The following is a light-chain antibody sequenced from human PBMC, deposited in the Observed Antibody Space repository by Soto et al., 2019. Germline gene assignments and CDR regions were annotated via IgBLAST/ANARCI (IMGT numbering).Light chain of an antibody. V-gene: IGLV6-57*04. CDR3: QSYDRSTPVI. J-gene: IGLJ2*01. Sequence: NFMLTQPPSVSESPGKTVTISCTRSSGSIASNYVQWYQQRPGSAPTTVIYRDNERPSGVPGRFSGSIDRSSNSASLTIAGLKTEDEADYYCQSYDRSTPVIFGGGTKVTVL. CDR2: RDN. CDR1: SGSIASNY.